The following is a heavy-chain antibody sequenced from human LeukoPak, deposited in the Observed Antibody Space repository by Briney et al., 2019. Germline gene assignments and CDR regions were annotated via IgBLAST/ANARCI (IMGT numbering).Heavy chain of an antibody. CDR3: ARGSGVVITPDAFDI. Sequence: GGSLRLSCAASGFTFSSYSMNWVRQAPGKGLEWVSSISSSSSYIYYADSVKGRFTISRDNAKNSLYLQMNSLRAEGTAVCYCARGSGVVITPDAFDIWGQGTMVTVSS. CDR1: GFTFSSYS. CDR2: ISSSSSYI. J-gene: IGHJ3*02. V-gene: IGHV3-21*01. D-gene: IGHD3-3*01.